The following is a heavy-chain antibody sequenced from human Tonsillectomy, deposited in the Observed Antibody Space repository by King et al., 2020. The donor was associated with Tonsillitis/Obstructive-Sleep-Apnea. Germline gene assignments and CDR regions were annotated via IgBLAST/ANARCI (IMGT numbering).Heavy chain of an antibody. CDR3: AREFCSSASCHPYFYGMDV. CDR2: ISSYGDNT. J-gene: IGHJ6*02. D-gene: IGHD2-2*01. V-gene: IGHV3-64*01. CDR1: GFTFSSYN. Sequence: VQLVESGGGLVQPGGSLRLSCAASGFTFSSYNMYWVRQAPGKGLEYVSGISSYGDNTYYENSVKGRFTISRDNSKNPLYLQMGSLRTEDMAVYYCAREFCSSASCHPYFYGMDVWGQGTTVTVSS.